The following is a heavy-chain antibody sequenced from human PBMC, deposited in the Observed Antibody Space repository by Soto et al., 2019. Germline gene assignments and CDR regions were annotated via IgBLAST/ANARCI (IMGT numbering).Heavy chain of an antibody. J-gene: IGHJ4*02. Sequence: EVQLLESGGGLVQPGGSLRLSCPAFGSTFRTKALSWVRQPPGRGLEWVSAISGSGGSTYYADSVKGRFTISRDNSKNTLYLQMNSLRAEDTAVYYCAKGDRRGAAAGATDYWGQGTLVTVSS. D-gene: IGHD6-13*01. CDR1: GSTFRTKA. V-gene: IGHV3-23*01. CDR3: AKGDRRGAAAGATDY. CDR2: ISGSGGST.